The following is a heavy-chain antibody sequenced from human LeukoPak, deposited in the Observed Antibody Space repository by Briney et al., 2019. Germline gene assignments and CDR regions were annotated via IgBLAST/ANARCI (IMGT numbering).Heavy chain of an antibody. CDR2: IYYSGST. V-gene: IGHV4-39*01. CDR3: AITMVRGVIRI. Sequence: SETLSLTCTVSGGSISSSSYYWGWIRQPPGKGLEWIGSIYYSGSTYYNPSLKSRVTISVDTSKNQFSLKLSSVTAADTAVDYCAITMVRGVIRIWGQGTLVTVSS. J-gene: IGHJ4*02. D-gene: IGHD3-10*01. CDR1: GGSISSSSYY.